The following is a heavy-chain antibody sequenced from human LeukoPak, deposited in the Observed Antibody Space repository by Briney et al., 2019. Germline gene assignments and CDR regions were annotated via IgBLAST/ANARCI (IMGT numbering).Heavy chain of an antibody. D-gene: IGHD3-9*01. CDR2: VGNDEKTI. CDR3: AKDFYDILTGDYYYYMDV. V-gene: IGHV3-30*04. J-gene: IGHJ6*03. CDR1: GFTFTGHS. Sequence: PGGSLRLSCVASGFTFTGHSMHWVRQAPGKGLEWVAVVGNDEKTIFYADSLKGRFTISRDNSKNTLYLQMNSLRAEDTAVYYCAKDFYDILTGDYYYYMDVWGKGTTVTISS.